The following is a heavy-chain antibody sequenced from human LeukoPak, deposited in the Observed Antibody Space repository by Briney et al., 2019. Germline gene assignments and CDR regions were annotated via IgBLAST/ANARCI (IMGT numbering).Heavy chain of an antibody. CDR1: GFTVSSNY. J-gene: IGHJ4*02. Sequence: QSGGSLRLSCAASGFTVSSNYMSWVRQAPGKGLEWVSSISGRDGSTYYADSVKGRFTISRDNSKNTLYLQMNSLRAEDTAIYYCARTMSGSYRDYWGQGTLVTVSS. V-gene: IGHV3-23*01. D-gene: IGHD1-26*01. CDR3: ARTMSGSYRDY. CDR2: ISGRDGST.